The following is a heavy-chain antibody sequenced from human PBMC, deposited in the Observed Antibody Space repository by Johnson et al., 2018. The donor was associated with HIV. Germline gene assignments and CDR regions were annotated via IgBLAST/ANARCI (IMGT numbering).Heavy chain of an antibody. V-gene: IGHV3-13*01. Sequence: MQLVESGGDLVQPGGSLRLSCAASGFTFSNYDIHWVRQATGKGLEWVSTIGSGGSTYYADSVKGRFTISRDNSKNTLFLQMNSLRAEDTAVYYCARDFGLFLGKDDAFDIWGQGTMVTVSS. J-gene: IGHJ3*02. CDR2: IGSGGST. D-gene: IGHD7-27*01. CDR3: ARDFGLFLGKDDAFDI. CDR1: GFTFSNYD.